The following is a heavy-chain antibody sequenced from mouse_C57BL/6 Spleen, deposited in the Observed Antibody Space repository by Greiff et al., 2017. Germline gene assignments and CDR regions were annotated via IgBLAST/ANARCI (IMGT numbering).Heavy chain of an antibody. CDR2: ISSGGSYT. D-gene: IGHD1-3*01. J-gene: IGHJ3*01. V-gene: IGHV5-6*01. Sequence: EVQLVESGGDLVKPGGSLKLSCAASGFTFSSYGMSWVRQTPDKRLEWVATISSGGSYTYYPDSVKGRFTITRDNAKNTLYLQMSSLKSEDTAMYYCASQEANYNFFAYSGQGTLVTVSA. CDR1: GFTFSSYG. CDR3: ASQEANYNFFAY.